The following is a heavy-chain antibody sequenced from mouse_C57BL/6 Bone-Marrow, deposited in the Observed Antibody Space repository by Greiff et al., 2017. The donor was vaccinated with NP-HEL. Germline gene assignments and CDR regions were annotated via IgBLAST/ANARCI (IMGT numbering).Heavy chain of an antibody. V-gene: IGHV1-4*01. CDR1: GYTFTSYT. CDR2: ITPSSGYP. D-gene: IGHD2-4*01. CDR3: ARGRLRRRVYAMDY. Sequence: QVQLKQSGAELARPGASVKMSCKASGYTFTSYTMHWVKQRPGKGLEWIGYITPSSGYPKSNQKFKDKATLTADKSSSTAYMQLSSLTSEDSAVYYCARGRLRRRVYAMDYWGQGTSVTVSS. J-gene: IGHJ4*01.